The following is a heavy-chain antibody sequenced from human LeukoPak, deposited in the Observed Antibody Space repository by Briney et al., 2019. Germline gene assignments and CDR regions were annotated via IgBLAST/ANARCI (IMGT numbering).Heavy chain of an antibody. CDR2: IYYSGST. CDR3: ARHGLSGYCSGGSCLDWFDP. J-gene: IGHJ5*02. V-gene: IGHV4-59*08. D-gene: IGHD2-15*01. Sequence: PPETLSLTCTVSGGSISSYYWSWIRQPPGKGLEWIGYIYYSGSTNYNPSLKSRVTISVDTSKNQFSLKLSSVTAADTAVYYCARHGLSGYCSGGSCLDWFDPWGQGTLVTVSS. CDR1: GGSISSYY.